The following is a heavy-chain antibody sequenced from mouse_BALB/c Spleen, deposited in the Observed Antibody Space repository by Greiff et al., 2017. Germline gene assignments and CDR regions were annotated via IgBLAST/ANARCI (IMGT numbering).Heavy chain of an antibody. CDR2: INPSTGYT. CDR1: GYTFTSYW. CDR3: ERRIEDY. V-gene: IGHV1-7*01. Sequence: QVQLQQSGAELAKPGASVKMSCKASGYTFTSYWMHWVKQRPGQGLEWIGYINPSTGYTEYNQKFKDKATLTADKSSSTAYMQLSSLTSEDSAVYYGERRIEDYWGQGTTLTVSS. J-gene: IGHJ2*01.